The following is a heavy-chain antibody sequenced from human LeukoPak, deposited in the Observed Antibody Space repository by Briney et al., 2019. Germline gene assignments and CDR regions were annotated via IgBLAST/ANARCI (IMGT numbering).Heavy chain of an antibody. D-gene: IGHD5-18*01. CDR1: GFTFSSYG. V-gene: IGHV3-33*06. CDR3: AKEGYSYGYIDY. Sequence: GGSLRLSCAASGFTFSSYGMHWVRQAPGKGLEWVAVIWYDGSNKYYADSVKGRFTISRDNSKNTLYLQMNSLRAEDTAVYYCAKEGYSYGYIDYWGQGTLVTVSS. J-gene: IGHJ4*02. CDR2: IWYDGSNK.